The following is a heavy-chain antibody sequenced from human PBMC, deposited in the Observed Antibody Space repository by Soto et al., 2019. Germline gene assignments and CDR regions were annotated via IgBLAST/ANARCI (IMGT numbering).Heavy chain of an antibody. CDR1: GDSVSMYG. J-gene: IGHJ4*02. D-gene: IGHD3-10*01. Sequence: PWGSLRLSCGASGDSVSMYGMNGVRQAPGKGLEWVSLISASGGLIYYADSVKGRFTVSRDNSDNTLYLRWHSLTAEKTAVTYRAKDRGARGNPAFELDFLGEGAQVPVSS. CDR3: AKDRGARGNPAFELDF. V-gene: IGHV3-23*01. CDR2: ISASGGLI.